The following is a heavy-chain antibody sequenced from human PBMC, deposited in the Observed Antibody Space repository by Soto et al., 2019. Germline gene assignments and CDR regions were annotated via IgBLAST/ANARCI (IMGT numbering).Heavy chain of an antibody. CDR2: IYPGDSDT. CDR3: ATSPLDYYYGMDV. CDR1: GYSFTSYW. Sequence: PGESLKISCKGSGYSFTSYWIGWVRQMPGKGLEWMGIIYPGDSDTRYSPSFQGQVTISADKSISTAYLQWSSLKASDTAMYYCATSPLDYYYGMDVWGQGTTVTVSS. V-gene: IGHV5-51*01. D-gene: IGHD1-1*01. J-gene: IGHJ6*02.